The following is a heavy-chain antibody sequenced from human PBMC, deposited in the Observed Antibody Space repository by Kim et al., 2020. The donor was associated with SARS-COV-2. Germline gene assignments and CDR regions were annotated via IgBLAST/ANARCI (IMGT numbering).Heavy chain of an antibody. V-gene: IGHV3-30*01. J-gene: IGHJ6*02. CDR3: ARGDTAMSYGMDV. D-gene: IGHD5-18*01. Sequence: ADSVKGQFTISRDNSKNTLYLQMNSLRAEDTAVYYCARGDTAMSYGMDVWGQGTTVTVSS.